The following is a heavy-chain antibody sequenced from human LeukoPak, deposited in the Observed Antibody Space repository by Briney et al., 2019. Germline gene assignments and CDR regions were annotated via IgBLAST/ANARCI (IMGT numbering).Heavy chain of an antibody. J-gene: IGHJ4*02. V-gene: IGHV4-39*01. CDR1: GGSISSSSYY. CDR2: IYYSGST. CDR3: ARRPYWFGELSYYFDY. Sequence: SETLSLTCTVSGGSISSSSYYWGWIRQPPGKGLEWIGSIYYSGSTYYNPSLKSRVTISVDTSKNQFSLKLSSVTAADTAVYYCARRPYWFGELSYYFDYWGQGTLVTVSS. D-gene: IGHD3-10*01.